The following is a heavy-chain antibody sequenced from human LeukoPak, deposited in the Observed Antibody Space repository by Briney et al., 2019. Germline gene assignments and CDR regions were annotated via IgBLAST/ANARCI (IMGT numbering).Heavy chain of an antibody. CDR3: ARDRRYYDSSGPYYYGMDV. D-gene: IGHD3-22*01. CDR1: GFTFSNNA. J-gene: IGHJ6*02. V-gene: IGHV3-30*04. Sequence: GGSLRLSCAASGFTFSNNAMSWVRQAPGKGLEWVAVISYDGSNKYYADSVKGRFTISRDNSKNTLYLQMNSLRAEDTAVYYCARDRRYYDSSGPYYYGMDVWGQGTTVTVSS. CDR2: ISYDGSNK.